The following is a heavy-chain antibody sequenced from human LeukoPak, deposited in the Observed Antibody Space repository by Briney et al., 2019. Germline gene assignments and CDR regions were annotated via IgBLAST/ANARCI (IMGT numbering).Heavy chain of an antibody. CDR3: ARYSLDSSGDGHAFDI. D-gene: IGHD3-22*01. J-gene: IGHJ3*02. CDR1: GCSLSPSAMD. V-gene: IGHV2-70*11. Sequence: SGPTLVNPTQTRSLTCTFSGCSLSPSAMDVSWIRQPPGKALACLARIVWDDDKYCSTSLKTRLTISKDTSKNQVVLTMTNMDPVDTATYYCARYSLDSSGDGHAFDIWGQGTMVTVSS. CDR2: IVWDDDK.